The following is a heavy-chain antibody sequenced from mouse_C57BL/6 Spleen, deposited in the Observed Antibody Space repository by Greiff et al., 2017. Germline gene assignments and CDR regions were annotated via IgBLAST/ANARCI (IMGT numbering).Heavy chain of an antibody. J-gene: IGHJ2*01. CDR2: INPNNGGT. CDR3: ARPFITTPYFDY. D-gene: IGHD1-1*01. CDR1: GYTFTDYN. V-gene: IGHV1-18*01. Sequence: VQLQQSGPELVKPGASVKIPCKASGYTFTDYNMDWVKQSHGKSLEWIGDINPNNGGTIYNQKFKGKATLTVDKSSSTAYMELRSLTSEDTAVYYCARPFITTPYFDYWGQGTTLTVSS.